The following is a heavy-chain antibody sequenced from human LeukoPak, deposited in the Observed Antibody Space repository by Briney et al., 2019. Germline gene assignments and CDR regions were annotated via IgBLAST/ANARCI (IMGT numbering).Heavy chain of an antibody. CDR3: ARDLGGWYPGDY. D-gene: IGHD6-19*01. Sequence: ASVKVSCKASGYTFTGYYMHGVRQAPGQGLEWMGRINPNSGGTNYAQKFQGRVTMTRDTSISTAYMELSRLRSDDTAVYYCARDLGGWYPGDYWGQGTLVTVSS. V-gene: IGHV1-2*06. J-gene: IGHJ4*02. CDR2: INPNSGGT. CDR1: GYTFTGYY.